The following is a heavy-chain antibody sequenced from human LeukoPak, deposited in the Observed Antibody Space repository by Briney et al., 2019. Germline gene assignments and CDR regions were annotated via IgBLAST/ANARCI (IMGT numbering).Heavy chain of an antibody. CDR2: IRSKAYGGTT. CDR3: TRGNHYYDSSGYSY. V-gene: IGHV3-49*04. CDR1: GFTFGDYA. D-gene: IGHD3-22*01. J-gene: IGHJ4*02. Sequence: GGSLRVSCTASGFTFGDYAMSWVRQAPGKGLEWVGFIRSKAYGGTTEYAASVKGRFTISRDDSKSIAYLQMNSLKTEDTAVYYCTRGNHYYDSSGYSYWGQGTLVTVSS.